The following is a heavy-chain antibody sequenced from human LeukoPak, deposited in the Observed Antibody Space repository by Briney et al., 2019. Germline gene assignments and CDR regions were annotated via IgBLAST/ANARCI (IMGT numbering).Heavy chain of an antibody. CDR2: IYYSGSA. V-gene: IGHV4-39*01. J-gene: IGHJ1*01. Sequence: PSETLSLTCTVSGGSISSSSYYWGWIRQPPGKGLEWIGSIYYSGSAYYNPSLKSRVTISVDTSKNQFSLKLSSVTAADTAVYYCARGGSLPLWGQGTLVTVSS. CDR3: ARGGSLPL. CDR1: GGSISSSSYY.